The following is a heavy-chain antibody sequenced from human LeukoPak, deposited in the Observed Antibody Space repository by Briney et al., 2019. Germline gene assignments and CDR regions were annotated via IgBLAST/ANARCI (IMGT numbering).Heavy chain of an antibody. CDR1: GGSISGDY. J-gene: IGHJ6*02. D-gene: IGHD2-2*01. Sequence: SETLSLTCTVSGGSISGDYWSWIRQTAGEGLEWIGRIYISGSTNYNPSLRSRVTMSVDTSKNQFSLKLNSVTAADTAVYYCARGPSASRDYGMDVWGQGTAVTVSS. V-gene: IGHV4-4*07. CDR3: ARGPSASRDYGMDV. CDR2: IYISGST.